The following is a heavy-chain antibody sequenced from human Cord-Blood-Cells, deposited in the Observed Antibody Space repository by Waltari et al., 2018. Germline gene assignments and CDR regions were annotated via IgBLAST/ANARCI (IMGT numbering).Heavy chain of an antibody. V-gene: IGHV3-7*01. CDR1: GLTFSSYW. Sequence: EVQLVESGGGLVQPGGSLRLSCVASGLTFSSYWMSWVRQAPGKGLGWVTNKKQDGNGKYHVDSVKGRFTISRDNSKNSLYLQMNSLRAEDTAVYYCARVFQLGSHFDYWGQGTLVTVSS. J-gene: IGHJ4*02. CDR3: ARVFQLGSHFDY. CDR2: KKQDGNGK. D-gene: IGHD7-27*01.